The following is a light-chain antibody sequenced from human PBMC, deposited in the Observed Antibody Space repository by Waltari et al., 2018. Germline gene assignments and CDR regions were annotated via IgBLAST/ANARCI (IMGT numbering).Light chain of an antibody. CDR1: SSAVGGPNS. CDR2: DVN. J-gene: IGLJ1*01. CDR3: LSYTSASTSYV. Sequence: QSALTQPASVSGSPGQSITISCPGTSSAVGGPNSFSWYQQHPGKVPRLVIFDVNKRPSGVSNRFSGSKSGNTASLTISGFQAEDEADYYCLSYTSASTSYVFGTGTKVTVL. V-gene: IGLV2-14*03.